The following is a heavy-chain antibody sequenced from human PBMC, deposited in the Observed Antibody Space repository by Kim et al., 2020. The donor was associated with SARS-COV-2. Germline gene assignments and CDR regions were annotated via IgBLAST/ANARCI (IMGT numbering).Heavy chain of an antibody. J-gene: IGHJ4*02. CDR3: ATYSYYASGGLGY. CDR1: GFTFSTYW. CDR2: IKQDGSGK. Sequence: GGSLRLSCAASGFTFSTYWMSWVRQAPGKGLEWVASIKQDGSGKYYVDSVKGRFTISRDNAKNSLDLQMNSLRAEDTAVYYCATYSYYASGGLGYWGQGTLVTVSS. D-gene: IGHD3-10*01. V-gene: IGHV3-7*03.